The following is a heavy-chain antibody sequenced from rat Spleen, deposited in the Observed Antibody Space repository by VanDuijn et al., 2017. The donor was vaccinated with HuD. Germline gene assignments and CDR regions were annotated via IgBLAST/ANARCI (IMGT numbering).Heavy chain of an antibody. J-gene: IGHJ2*01. V-gene: IGHV5-25*01. CDR3: ARSVFDY. CDR2: INPGGGNT. CDR1: GFTFSDYY. Sequence: EVQLVESDGGLVQPGRSLKLSCAASGFTFSDYYMAWVRQAPTKGLEWVASINPGGGNTYYRGSVKGRFTISRDNARSTLYLQMDSLKSEDTGTYYCARSVFDYWGQGVMVTVSS.